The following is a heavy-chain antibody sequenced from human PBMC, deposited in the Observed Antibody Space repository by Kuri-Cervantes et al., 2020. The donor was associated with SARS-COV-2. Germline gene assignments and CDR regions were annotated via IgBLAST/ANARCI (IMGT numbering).Heavy chain of an antibody. CDR3: AREYGYDI. D-gene: IGHD5-24*01. Sequence: WETLSLSCTVSGGSISSSSYYWGWIRQPPGKGLEWIGSIYYSGSTYYNPSLKSRVTISVDTSKNQFSLKLSSVTAADTAAYYCAREYGYDIWGQGTMVTVSS. V-gene: IGHV4-39*07. CDR1: GGSISSSSYY. J-gene: IGHJ3*02. CDR2: IYYSGST.